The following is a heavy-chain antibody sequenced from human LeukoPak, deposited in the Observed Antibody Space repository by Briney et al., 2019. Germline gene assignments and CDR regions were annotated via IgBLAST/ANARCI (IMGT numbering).Heavy chain of an antibody. D-gene: IGHD1-26*01. Sequence: GESLRLSCAASGFTFSGHAMSCGRQAPGKGLNWLSTVTGGAENTYYADSVKGRFTISRDSSKNTVYLQVDSLRVEDTAVYYCAKVLSGSQDYWGQGTLVTVFS. CDR2: VTGGAENT. CDR3: AKVLSGSQDY. J-gene: IGHJ4*02. V-gene: IGHV3-23*01. CDR1: GFTFSGHA.